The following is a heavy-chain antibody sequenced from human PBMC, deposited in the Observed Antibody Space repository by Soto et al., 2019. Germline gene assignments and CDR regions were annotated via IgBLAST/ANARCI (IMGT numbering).Heavy chain of an antibody. CDR3: AKHVRPRYYYDTTGYYRDY. J-gene: IGHJ4*02. Sequence: QVQLVESGGGVVQPGRSLRLSCAASGFTFSNYDMHWVRQAPGKGLEWVALMSYDGGNKYYADSVKGRFTISRDNSKNKLYLQMNSLRAEDTAVYYCAKHVRPRYYYDTTGYYRDYWGQGTLVTVSS. V-gene: IGHV3-30*18. CDR1: GFTFSNYD. D-gene: IGHD3-22*01. CDR2: MSYDGGNK.